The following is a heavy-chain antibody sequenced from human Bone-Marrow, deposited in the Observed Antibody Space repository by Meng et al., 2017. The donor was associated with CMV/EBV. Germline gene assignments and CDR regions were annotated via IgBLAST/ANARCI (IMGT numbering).Heavy chain of an antibody. CDR3: ARGRYSQGFDY. CDR1: GGSFSGYY. J-gene: IGHJ4*02. D-gene: IGHD5-18*01. CDR2: INHSGST. Sequence: LACAVYGGSFSGYYWCWIRQPPGKGLEWIGEINHSGSTNYNPSLKSRVTISVDTSKNQFSLKLSSVTAADTAVYYCARGRYSQGFDYWGQGTLVTVSS. V-gene: IGHV4-34*01.